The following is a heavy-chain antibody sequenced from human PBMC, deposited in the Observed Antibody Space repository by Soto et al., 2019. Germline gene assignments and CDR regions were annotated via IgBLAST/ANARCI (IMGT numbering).Heavy chain of an antibody. CDR1: GFTFPNYV. CDR2: LSGSGGST. J-gene: IGHJ4*02. V-gene: IGHV3-23*01. Sequence: EVQLLESGGGLVQPGGSLRLSCAASGFTFPNYVMNWVRQAPGKGLERVSALSGSGGSTYYADSVKGRFTISRDNSNNPRYLQLNSRRSDYTAVYYCAKDPVGATIFHSWDRGTLVAVSS. D-gene: IGHD1-26*01. CDR3: AKDPVGATIFHS.